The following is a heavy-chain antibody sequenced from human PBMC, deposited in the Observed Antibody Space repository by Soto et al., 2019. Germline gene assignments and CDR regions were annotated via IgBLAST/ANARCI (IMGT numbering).Heavy chain of an antibody. D-gene: IGHD3-3*01. J-gene: IGHJ5*02. V-gene: IGHV3-23*01. CDR3: AKDRSFWSGYYPSWFDP. Sequence: EVQLLESGGGLVQPGGSLRLSCAASGFTFSSYAMSWVRQAPGKGLEWVSAISGSGGSTYYADSVKGRFTISRDNSKNTLYLQMNSLRAEDTAVYYCAKDRSFWSGYYPSWFDPWGQGTLVTVSS. CDR1: GFTFSSYA. CDR2: ISGSGGST.